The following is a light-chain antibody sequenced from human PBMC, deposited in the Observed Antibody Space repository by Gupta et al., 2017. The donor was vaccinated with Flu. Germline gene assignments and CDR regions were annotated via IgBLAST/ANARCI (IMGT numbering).Light chain of an antibody. Sequence: HTACFACCRDAFRKKYVYWYQQKPGQAPVLIIYDDSERPAGVPERFSGSKSDNTATLTISGVKTEDEADFYCKSHKSSSYHGVFGGGTKLTVL. V-gene: IGLV3-25*03. J-gene: IGLJ2*01. CDR2: DDS. CDR1: AFRKKY. CDR3: KSHKSSSYHGV.